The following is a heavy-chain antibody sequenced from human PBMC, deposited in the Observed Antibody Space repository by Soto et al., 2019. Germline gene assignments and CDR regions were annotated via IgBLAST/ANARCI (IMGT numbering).Heavy chain of an antibody. Sequence: QVQLQQSGPGLVKPSQTLSVTCGISGDSVSSNSAAWNWLRQSPSRGLEWLGRTYDRSKWYNDYAVSVESRITIKPDTSKNHFSLQLNFVTPEDTAVYFCARGEQYSGRIFDYWGQGTLVTVSS. CDR1: GDSVSSNSAA. V-gene: IGHV6-1*01. D-gene: IGHD1-26*01. J-gene: IGHJ4*02. CDR2: TYDRSKWYN. CDR3: ARGEQYSGRIFDY.